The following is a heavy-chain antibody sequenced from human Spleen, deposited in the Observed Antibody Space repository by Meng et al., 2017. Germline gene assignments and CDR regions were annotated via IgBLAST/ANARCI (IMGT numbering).Heavy chain of an antibody. CDR1: VVSISRTSDY. J-gene: IGHJ6*02. Sequence: SETLSLTCSVSVVSISRTSDYWGWIRQPPGKGLEWIGNFYFSGSTYYNPSLKSRVTISVDTSKNQFSLRLISVTAADTAIYYCARANPMVRGPGDYYYTMDVWGQGTTVTVSS. CDR3: ARANPMVRGPGDYYYTMDV. CDR2: FYFSGST. V-gene: IGHV4-39*07. D-gene: IGHD3-10*01.